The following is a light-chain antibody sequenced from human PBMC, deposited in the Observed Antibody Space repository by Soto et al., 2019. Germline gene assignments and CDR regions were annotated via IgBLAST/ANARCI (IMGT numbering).Light chain of an antibody. Sequence: QSVLTQPPSVSGAPGQRVTISCTGSSSDIGAGYGVHWYQQLPATAPKLLIHGRNGRPSGVPDRFSASKSGTSASLAITGLQAEDEADYYCHSYDSTLTAVIFGGGTKVTVL. CDR3: HSYDSTLTAVI. J-gene: IGLJ2*01. V-gene: IGLV1-40*01. CDR2: GRN. CDR1: SSDIGAGYG.